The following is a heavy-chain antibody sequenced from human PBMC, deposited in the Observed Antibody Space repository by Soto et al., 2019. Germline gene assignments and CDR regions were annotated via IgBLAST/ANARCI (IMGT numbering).Heavy chain of an antibody. V-gene: IGHV1-18*01. CDR1: GYTFTSYG. D-gene: IGHD3-3*01. J-gene: IGHJ4*02. CDR2: ISAYNGNT. Sequence: ASVKVSCKASGYTFTSYGISWVRQAPGQGLEWMGWISAYNGNTNYAQKLQGRVTMTTDTSTSTACMELRSLRSDDTAVYYCARGPSTNFWSGFDYWGQGTLVTVSS. CDR3: ARGPSTNFWSGFDY.